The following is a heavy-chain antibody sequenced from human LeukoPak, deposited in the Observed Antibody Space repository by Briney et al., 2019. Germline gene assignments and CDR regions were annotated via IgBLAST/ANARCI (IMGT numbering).Heavy chain of an antibody. CDR1: GFSFSSYA. Sequence: GGSLRLSYAASGFSFSSYAMSWVRRAPGKGLEWAANIKQDGTEEYYVDSVRGRLSSSKDNAKNSLYLQMNSLRAEDTAVYYCARDPCHGALDYWGQGALVTVSS. D-gene: IGHD2-2*01. V-gene: IGHV3-7*03. CDR3: ARDPCHGALDY. CDR2: IKQDGTEE. J-gene: IGHJ4*02.